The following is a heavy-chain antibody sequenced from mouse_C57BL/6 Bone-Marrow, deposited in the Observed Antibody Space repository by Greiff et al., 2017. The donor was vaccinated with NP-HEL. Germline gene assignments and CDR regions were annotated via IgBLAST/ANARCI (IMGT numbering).Heavy chain of an antibody. V-gene: IGHV1-26*01. Sequence: EVQLQQSGPELVKPGASVKISCKASGYTFTDYYMNWVKQSHGKSLEWIGDINPNNGGTSYNQKFKGKATLTVDKSSSTAYMELRSLTSEDSAVYYCARDYGSSHPAWFAYWGQGTLVTVSA. CDR3: ARDYGSSHPAWFAY. J-gene: IGHJ3*01. CDR1: GYTFTDYY. D-gene: IGHD1-1*01. CDR2: INPNNGGT.